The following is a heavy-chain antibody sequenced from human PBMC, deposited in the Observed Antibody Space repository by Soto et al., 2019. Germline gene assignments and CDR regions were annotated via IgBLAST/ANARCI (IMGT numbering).Heavy chain of an antibody. Sequence: SETLSLTCTVSGGSISSGGYYWSWIRQHPGKGLEWIGYIYYSGSTYYNPSLKSRVTISVDTSKNQFSLKLSSVTAADTAVYYCARRGYSSGWAATVWFDYWGQGTLVIVSS. CDR1: GGSISSGGYY. D-gene: IGHD6-19*01. V-gene: IGHV4-31*03. CDR2: IYYSGST. CDR3: ARRGYSSGWAATVWFDY. J-gene: IGHJ4*02.